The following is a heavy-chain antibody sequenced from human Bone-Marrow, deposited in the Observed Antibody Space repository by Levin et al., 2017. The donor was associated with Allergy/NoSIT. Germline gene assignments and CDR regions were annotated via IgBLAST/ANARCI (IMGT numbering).Heavy chain of an antibody. CDR2: ISGSGGST. V-gene: IGHV3-23*01. Sequence: PGESLKISCAASGFTFTSYAMNWVRQAPGKGLEWVSAISGSGGSTYYADSVKGRFTISRDNSKNTLYLQMNSLRGEDTAVYYCAKGAGWVAGAVALIWGQGTLVTVSS. CDR3: AKGAGWVAGAVALI. J-gene: IGHJ4*02. D-gene: IGHD6-19*01. CDR1: GFTFTSYA.